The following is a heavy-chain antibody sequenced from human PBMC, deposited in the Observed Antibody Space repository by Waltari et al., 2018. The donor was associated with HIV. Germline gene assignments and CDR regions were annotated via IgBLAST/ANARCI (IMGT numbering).Heavy chain of an antibody. Sequence: QLQLQESGPGLVKPSETLTLTCTVSDGPIDRRSSYWGWLRQPPGKGLEWIGSIYYSGSTYDNPSLKSRVTISVDTSKNRFSLKLSSVTAADTAVYYCARHVGGYDSSGYFPYYFDYWGQGALVTVSS. CDR3: ARHVGGYDSSGYFPYYFDY. D-gene: IGHD3-22*01. CDR2: IYYSGST. V-gene: IGHV4-39*01. CDR1: DGPIDRRSSY. J-gene: IGHJ4*02.